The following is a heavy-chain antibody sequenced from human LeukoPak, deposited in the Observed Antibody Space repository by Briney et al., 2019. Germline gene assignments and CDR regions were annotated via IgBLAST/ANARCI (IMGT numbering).Heavy chain of an antibody. J-gene: IGHJ4*02. D-gene: IGHD3-10*01. Sequence: PGGSLRLSCAASGFTLGAMSWLRQAPGKGLEWVSTIGDSGGSTYYADSVKGRFTISRDNSKNTLYLQMNSLRAEDSAVYYCVKYRGFGDSYDSWGQGTLVTVSS. CDR3: VKYRGFGDSYDS. CDR2: IGDSGGST. V-gene: IGHV3-23*01. CDR1: GFTLGAM.